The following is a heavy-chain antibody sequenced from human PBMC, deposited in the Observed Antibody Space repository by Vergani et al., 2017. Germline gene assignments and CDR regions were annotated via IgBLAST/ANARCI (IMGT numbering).Heavy chain of an antibody. CDR2: LSASDRRT. V-gene: IGHV3-23*01. Sequence: EVQLLESGGDLVQPGGSLRLSCAASGFTFIMHAMSWVRQAPGKGLEWVSTLSASDRRTHYADSVKGRFTISRDNSKNSLYLQMNSLRAEDTAVYYCASSILSSTSCFDWGQGTLVTVSS. J-gene: IGHJ4*02. D-gene: IGHD2-2*01. CDR3: ASSILSSTSCFD. CDR1: GFTFIMHA.